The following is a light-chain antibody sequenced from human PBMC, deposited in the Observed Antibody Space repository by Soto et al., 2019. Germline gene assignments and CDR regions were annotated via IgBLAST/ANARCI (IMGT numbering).Light chain of an antibody. J-gene: IGKJ4*02. CDR3: EESYSAAGW. Sequence: GKSVTLGGRRIMRVLYSPNNKNYLAWYQHKPGQPAKMLIYWASIRESGVPDRFCCSGQRTAYDLSLRCLHSGGAAVYICEESYSAAGWFGGGTRLDIK. CDR2: WAS. CDR1: MRVLYSPNNKNY. V-gene: IGKV4-1*01.